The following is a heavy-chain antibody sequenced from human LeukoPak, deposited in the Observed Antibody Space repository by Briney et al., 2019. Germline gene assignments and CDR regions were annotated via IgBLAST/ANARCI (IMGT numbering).Heavy chain of an antibody. V-gene: IGHV1-46*01. CDR3: ARDGLPKASMVRGGDYYMDV. J-gene: IGHJ6*03. Sequence: ASVKVSCKASGYTFTSYYMHWVRQAPGQGLEWMGIINPSGGSTSYAQKFQGRVTMTRDMSTSTVYMELSSLRSEDTAVYYCARDGLPKASMVRGGDYYMDVWGKGTTVTVSS. CDR2: INPSGGST. CDR1: GYTFTSYY. D-gene: IGHD3-10*01.